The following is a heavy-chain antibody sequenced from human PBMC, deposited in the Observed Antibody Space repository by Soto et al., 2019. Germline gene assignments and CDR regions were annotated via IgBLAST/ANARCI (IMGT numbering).Heavy chain of an antibody. Sequence: GASVKASSKAPGYTFTSKYMHWVRQAPGQGLEWMGIINPSGGSTSYAQKFQGRVTMTRDTSTSTVYMELSSLRSEDTAVYYCARESIAAAPDAFDIWGQGTMVTVSS. J-gene: IGHJ3*02. CDR3: ARESIAAAPDAFDI. CDR1: GYTFTSKY. V-gene: IGHV1-46*03. CDR2: INPSGGST. D-gene: IGHD6-13*01.